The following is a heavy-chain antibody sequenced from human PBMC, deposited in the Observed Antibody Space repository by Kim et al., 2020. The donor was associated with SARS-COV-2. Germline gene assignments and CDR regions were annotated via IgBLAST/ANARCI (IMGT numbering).Heavy chain of an antibody. J-gene: IGHJ4*02. V-gene: IGHV1-69*13. CDR3: AREGKKGGDGYNWGSYYFDY. Sequence: SVKVSCKASGGTFSSYAISWVRQAPGQGLEWMGGIIPIFGTANYAQKFQGRVTITADESTSTAYMELSSLRSEDTAVYYCAREGKKGGDGYNWGSYYFDYCGQGTLVTVSS. D-gene: IGHD5-12*01. CDR1: GGTFSSYA. CDR2: IIPIFGTA.